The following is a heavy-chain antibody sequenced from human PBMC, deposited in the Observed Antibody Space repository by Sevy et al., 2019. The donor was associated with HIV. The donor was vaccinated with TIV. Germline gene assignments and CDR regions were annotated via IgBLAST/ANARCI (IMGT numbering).Heavy chain of an antibody. D-gene: IGHD3-9*01. CDR2: ISSSGSTI. Sequence: GGSLRLSCAASGFTFSSYEMNWVRQAPGKGLEWVSYISSSGSTINYAHSVKGRFTISRDNAKNSLYLQMNSLRAEDTAVYYCARASDISYWAFDIWGQGTMVTVSS. CDR3: ARASDISYWAFDI. V-gene: IGHV3-48*03. CDR1: GFTFSSYE. J-gene: IGHJ3*02.